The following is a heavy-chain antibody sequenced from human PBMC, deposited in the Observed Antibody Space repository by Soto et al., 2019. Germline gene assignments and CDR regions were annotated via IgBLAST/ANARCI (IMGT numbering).Heavy chain of an antibody. Sequence: EVPLVESGGGLVQPGRSLRLSCAATGFTFDDYAMHWVRQAPGKGLEWVAGLSWNSGGIGYADSVKGRFTISRDNAKNSLYLQMNSLATEDTAFYYCAKDKDSAAGRGYFDYWGQGILVTVSS. CDR2: LSWNSGGI. V-gene: IGHV3-9*01. J-gene: IGHJ4*02. CDR1: GFTFDDYA. CDR3: AKDKDSAAGRGYFDY. D-gene: IGHD6-13*01.